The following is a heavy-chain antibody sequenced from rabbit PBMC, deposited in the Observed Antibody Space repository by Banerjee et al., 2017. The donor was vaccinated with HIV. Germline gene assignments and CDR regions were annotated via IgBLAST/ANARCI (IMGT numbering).Heavy chain of an antibody. CDR3: ARSDGYANYVYAMTL. CDR2: MYGNSIGST. D-gene: IGHD6-1*01. CDR1: SSYY. V-gene: IGHV1S40*01. Sequence: SSYYMCWVRQAPGKGLEWIACMYGNSIGSTYYANWAKGRFTISKTSSTTVTLQMTSLTAADTATYFCARSDGYANYVYAMTLWGQGTLVTVS. J-gene: IGHJ3*01.